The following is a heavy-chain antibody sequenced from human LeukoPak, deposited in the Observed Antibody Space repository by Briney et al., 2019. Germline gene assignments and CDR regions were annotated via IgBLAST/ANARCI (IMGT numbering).Heavy chain of an antibody. D-gene: IGHD6-13*01. CDR1: GGSFSGYY. V-gene: IGHV4-34*01. CDR2: INHSGST. CDR3: ARPYSSSWYDY. Sequence: PSETLSLTCAVYGGSFSGYYWSWIRQPPGKGLEWIGEINHSGSTNYNPSLKSRVTISVDTSKNQFSLKLSSVTAADTAVYYCARPYSSSWYDYWGQGTLVTVSS. J-gene: IGHJ4*02.